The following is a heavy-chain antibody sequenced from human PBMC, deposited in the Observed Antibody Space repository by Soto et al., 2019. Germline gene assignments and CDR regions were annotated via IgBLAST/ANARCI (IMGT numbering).Heavy chain of an antibody. V-gene: IGHV1-3*01. CDR2: INAGNGNT. CDR1: GYTFTSYA. D-gene: IGHD5-18*01. J-gene: IGHJ4*02. Sequence: GASVKVSCKASGYTFTSYAMHWVRQAPGQRLEWMGWINAGNGNTKYSQKFQGRVTITRDTSASTAYMELSSLRSEDTAVYYCARSWIQLWQNFDYWGQGTLVTVSS. CDR3: ARSWIQLWQNFDY.